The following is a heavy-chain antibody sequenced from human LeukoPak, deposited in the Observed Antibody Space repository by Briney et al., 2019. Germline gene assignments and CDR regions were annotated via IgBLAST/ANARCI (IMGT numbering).Heavy chain of an antibody. CDR3: ARDRGRYCSSTSCYTTGIYYYYGMDV. CDR2: ISYDGSNK. Sequence: GGSLRLSCAASGFTFSSYAMHWVRQDPGKGLEWVAVISYDGSNKYYADSVKGRFTISRDNSKNTLYLQMNSLRAEDTAVYYCARDRGRYCSSTSCYTTGIYYYYGMDVWGQGTTVTVSS. J-gene: IGHJ6*02. CDR1: GFTFSSYA. V-gene: IGHV3-30-3*01. D-gene: IGHD2-2*02.